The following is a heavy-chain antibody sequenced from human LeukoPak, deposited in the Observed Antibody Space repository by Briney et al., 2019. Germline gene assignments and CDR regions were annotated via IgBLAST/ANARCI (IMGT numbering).Heavy chain of an antibody. CDR1: GYTLTELS. V-gene: IGHV1-24*01. J-gene: IGHJ4*02. Sequence: AASVKVSCKVSGYTLTELSMHWVRQAPGKGLEWMGGFDPEDGETIYAQKFQGRVTMNEDTSTDTAYMELSSLRSEDTAVYYCAPDGPWGSPFDYWGQGTLVTVSS. D-gene: IGHD3-16*01. CDR3: APDGPWGSPFDY. CDR2: FDPEDGET.